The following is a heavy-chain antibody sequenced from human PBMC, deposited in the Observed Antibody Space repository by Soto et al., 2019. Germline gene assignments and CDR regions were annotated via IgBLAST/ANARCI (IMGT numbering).Heavy chain of an antibody. J-gene: IGHJ4*02. Sequence: EVQLVESGGGLVQPGGSLRLSCAASGFTFSNNNMNWVRQAPGKGLEWVSFITSTSSAIYYADSVKGRFTISRDNARNSLYLQMNSLRAEDTAVYYCATAGHDHWGQGTLVTVSS. CDR2: ITSTSSAI. CDR1: GFTFSNNN. CDR3: ATAGHDH. V-gene: IGHV3-48*01.